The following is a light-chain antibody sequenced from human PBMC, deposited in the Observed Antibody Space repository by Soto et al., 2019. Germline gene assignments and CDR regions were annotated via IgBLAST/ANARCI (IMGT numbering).Light chain of an antibody. CDR1: NSDVGSYNR. CDR3: NSYTTSETYV. CDR2: DVN. J-gene: IGLJ1*01. Sequence: QSVLTQPPSASGSPGQSVTISCTGTNSDVGSYNRVSWYQQPPGTAPKLIIYDVNNRPSGVSYRFSGSKSGNTSSLTISGLQAEDEADYYCNSYTTSETYVFGTGTKVTVL. V-gene: IGLV2-18*02.